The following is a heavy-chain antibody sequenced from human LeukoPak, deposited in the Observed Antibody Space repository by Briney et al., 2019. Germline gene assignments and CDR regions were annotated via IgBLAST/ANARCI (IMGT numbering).Heavy chain of an antibody. CDR2: ISGSGGST. D-gene: IGHD6-19*01. CDR1: GFTFSSYA. Sequence: PGGSLRLSCAASGFTFSSYAMSWVRQAPGKGLEWVSAISGSGGSTYYADSVKGRFTISRDNAKNSLYLQMNSLRAEDTAVYYCARERSSGWYGGYFDYWGQGTLVTVSS. CDR3: ARERSSGWYGGYFDY. V-gene: IGHV3-23*01. J-gene: IGHJ4*02.